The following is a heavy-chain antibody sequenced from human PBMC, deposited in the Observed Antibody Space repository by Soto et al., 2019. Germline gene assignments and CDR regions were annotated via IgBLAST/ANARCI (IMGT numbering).Heavy chain of an antibody. J-gene: IGHJ6*02. Sequence: ASVKVSCKASGYTFTSYGISWVRQAPGQGLEWMGWISAYNGNTNYAQKLQGKVTMTTDTSTSTAYMELRSLRSDDTAVYYCARGGTPEWLLYRYYYYGMDVWGQGTTVTVSS. CDR2: ISAYNGNT. CDR3: ARGGTPEWLLYRYYYYGMDV. V-gene: IGHV1-18*04. D-gene: IGHD3-3*01. CDR1: GYTFTSYG.